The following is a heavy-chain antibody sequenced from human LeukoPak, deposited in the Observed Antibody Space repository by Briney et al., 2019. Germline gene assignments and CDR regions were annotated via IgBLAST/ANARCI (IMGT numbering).Heavy chain of an antibody. Sequence: SVKVSCKDSGGTFSSYAISWVRHAPGQGLEWMGGIIPIFGTANYAQKFQGRVTITADKSTSTAYMELRSLRSDDTAVYYCTRDVGPLDYWGQGTLVTVSS. J-gene: IGHJ4*02. CDR2: IIPIFGTA. V-gene: IGHV1-69*06. CDR1: GGTFSSYA. D-gene: IGHD1-26*01. CDR3: TRDVGPLDY.